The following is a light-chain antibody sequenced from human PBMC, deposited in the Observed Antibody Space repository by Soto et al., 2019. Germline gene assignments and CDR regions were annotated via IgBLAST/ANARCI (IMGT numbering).Light chain of an antibody. CDR3: SSYTTIKTVV. J-gene: IGLJ2*01. Sequence: QPVLTQPPSASGTPGQRVTISCSGSSSNIGSNYVYWYQQLPGTAPKLLIYRNNQRPSGISDRFSGFKSANTAYLTISGVQPEDEADYHCSSYTTIKTVVFGGGTKVTVL. CDR2: RNN. CDR1: SSNIGSNY. V-gene: IGLV1-47*01.